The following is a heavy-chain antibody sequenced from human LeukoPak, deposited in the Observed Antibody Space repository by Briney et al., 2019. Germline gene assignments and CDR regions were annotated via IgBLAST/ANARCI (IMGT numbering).Heavy chain of an antibody. J-gene: IGHJ6*02. CDR2: IVVGSGNT. V-gene: IGHV1-58*01. CDR3: ARGPPPGYGMDV. CDR1: GFTFTSSA. Sequence: SVKVSCKASGFTFTSSAVQWVRQARGQRLEWIGWIVVGSGNTNYAQKFQERVTITRDMSTSTAYMELSSLRSEDTAVYYCARGPPPGYGMDVWGQGTTVTVSS.